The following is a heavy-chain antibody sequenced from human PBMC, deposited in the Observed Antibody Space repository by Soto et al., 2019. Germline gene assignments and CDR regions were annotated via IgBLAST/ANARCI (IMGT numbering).Heavy chain of an antibody. Sequence: PSETLSLTCTVSGGSISSGDYYWSWIRQPPGKGLEWIGYIYYSGSTYYNPSLKSRVTISVDTSKNQFSLKLSSVTAADTAVYYCARDQPYYYDSRGNYYGMDVWGQGTTVTVSS. CDR3: ARDQPYYYDSRGNYYGMDV. CDR1: GGSISSGDYY. J-gene: IGHJ6*02. D-gene: IGHD3-22*01. CDR2: IYYSGST. V-gene: IGHV4-30-4*01.